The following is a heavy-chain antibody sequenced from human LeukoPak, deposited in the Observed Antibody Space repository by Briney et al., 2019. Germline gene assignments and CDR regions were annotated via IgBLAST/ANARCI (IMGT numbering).Heavy chain of an antibody. CDR3: AKASWVSSADAVL. CDR2: LRGDGET. Sequence: TGGSLRLSCVASGFIFRDYAMSWVRQTPAGGLEWVSSLRGDGETFYTDSVKGRFTLSRDHSRNTVYLQLSSLRVEDTAVYYCAKASWVSSADAVLWGQGTLVTVS. CDR1: GFIFRDYA. J-gene: IGHJ4*02. V-gene: IGHV3-23*01. D-gene: IGHD3-16*01.